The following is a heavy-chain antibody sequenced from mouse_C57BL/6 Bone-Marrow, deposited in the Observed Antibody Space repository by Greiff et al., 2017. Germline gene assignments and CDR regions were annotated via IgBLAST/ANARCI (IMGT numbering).Heavy chain of an antibody. CDR1: GFNIKDDY. Sequence: VQLKESGAELVRPGASVKLSCTASGFNIKDDYIHWVKQRPEQGLEWIGWIDPEIGDTEYASQFQGKATITSDTSSNTADLQLSSLTSEDTAVYYCSSFDGNYFDCWGQGTALTVTS. J-gene: IGHJ2*01. V-gene: IGHV14-4*01. CDR3: SSFDGNYFDC. CDR2: IDPEIGDT. D-gene: IGHD2-3*01.